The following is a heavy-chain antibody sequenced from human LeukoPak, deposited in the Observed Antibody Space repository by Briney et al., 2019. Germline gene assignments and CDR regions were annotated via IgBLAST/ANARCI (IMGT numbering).Heavy chain of an antibody. V-gene: IGHV4-61*05. CDR1: GVSITSATTFY. Sequence: SEALSLTCTVSGVSITSATTFYWAWVRQPPGKGLEWIGYIYYSGSTSYNPSLKSRVTISLDTSKNQFSLKLSSVTAADTAVYYCARPQLPMAVTSDAFDIWGQGTMVTVSS. D-gene: IGHD6-19*01. J-gene: IGHJ3*02. CDR3: ARPQLPMAVTSDAFDI. CDR2: IYYSGST.